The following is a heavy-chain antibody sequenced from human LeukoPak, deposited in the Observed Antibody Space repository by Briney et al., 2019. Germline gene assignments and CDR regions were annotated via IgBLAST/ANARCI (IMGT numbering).Heavy chain of an antibody. CDR1: GFTFDDYG. D-gene: IGHD5-18*01. Sequence: GGSLRLSCAASGFTFDDYGMSWVRQAPGKGLEWVSGINWNGGSTRYADSVKGRFTISRDNAKNSLYLQMNSLRAEDTAIYFWVKVDVRGYMYGFDYWGQGTLVTVSS. V-gene: IGHV3-20*04. CDR2: INWNGGST. J-gene: IGHJ4*02. CDR3: VKVDVRGYMYGFDY.